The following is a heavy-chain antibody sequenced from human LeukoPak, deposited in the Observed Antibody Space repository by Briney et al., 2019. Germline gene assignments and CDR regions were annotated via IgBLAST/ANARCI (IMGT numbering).Heavy chain of an antibody. J-gene: IGHJ5*02. CDR3: ARYSYGYDYFWFDP. D-gene: IGHD5-18*01. V-gene: IGHV4-59*01. Sequence: SETLSLTCTVSGGSISSYYWSWIRQPPGKGLEWIGYIYYSGSTNYNPSLKSRVTISVDTSKNQFSLKLSSVTAADTAMYYCARYSYGYDYFWFDPWGQGTLVTVSS. CDR1: GGSISSYY. CDR2: IYYSGST.